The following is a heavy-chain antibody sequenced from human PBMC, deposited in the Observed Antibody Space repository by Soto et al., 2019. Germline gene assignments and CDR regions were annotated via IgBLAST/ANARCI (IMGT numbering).Heavy chain of an antibody. CDR1: GFTFSTYA. CDR3: ATRHLQYCSGGTCNPFDF. J-gene: IGHJ4*02. CDR2: ISISGDST. Sequence: EVQLLESGGGLVQPGGSLRLSCAASGFTFSTYAMNWVRQAPGKGLEWVSTISISGDSTYYADSVKGRFTISRDNSKNTVFLQMNSLRAEDTAMYYCATRHLQYCSGGTCNPFDFWGQGALVTVSS. D-gene: IGHD2-15*01. V-gene: IGHV3-23*01.